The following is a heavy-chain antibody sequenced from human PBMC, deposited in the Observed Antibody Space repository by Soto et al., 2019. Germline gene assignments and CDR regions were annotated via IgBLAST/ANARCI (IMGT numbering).Heavy chain of an antibody. V-gene: IGHV4-59*08. Sequence: SETLSLTCTVSGGSISSYYWTWIRQPPGKGLEWIGFMYNSGSTHYNPSLKSRVTISLDTSKNQFSLNLRSVTAADTAVYYCASMGYHYGSGSYPLDYWGQGTLVTFSS. J-gene: IGHJ4*02. CDR3: ASMGYHYGSGSYPLDY. D-gene: IGHD3-10*01. CDR1: GGSISSYY. CDR2: MYNSGST.